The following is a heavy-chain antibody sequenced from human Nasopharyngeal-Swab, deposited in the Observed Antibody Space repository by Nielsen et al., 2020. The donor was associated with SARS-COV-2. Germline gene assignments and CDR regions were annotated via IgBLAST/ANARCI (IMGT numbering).Heavy chain of an antibody. D-gene: IGHD6-13*01. CDR3: ATAPPYSSSLGWFDP. CDR1: GYTLTELS. Sequence: ASVKVSCKVSGYTLTELSMHWVRQAPGKGLEWMGGFDPEDGETIYAQKLQGRVTMTEDRSTDTAYMELSSLRSEDTAVYYCATAPPYSSSLGWFDPWGQGTLVTVSS. CDR2: FDPEDGET. J-gene: IGHJ5*02. V-gene: IGHV1-24*01.